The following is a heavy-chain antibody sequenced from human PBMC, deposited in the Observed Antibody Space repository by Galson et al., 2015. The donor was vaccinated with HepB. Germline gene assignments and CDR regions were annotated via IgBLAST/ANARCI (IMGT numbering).Heavy chain of an antibody. CDR3: ARDGDYGDSHLNYYYGMDV. J-gene: IGHJ6*02. CDR2: ISAYNGNT. D-gene: IGHD4-17*01. V-gene: IGHV1-18*04. CDR1: GYTFTSYG. Sequence: SVKVSCKASGYTFTSYGISWVRQAPGQGLEWMGWISAYNGNTNYAQKLQGRVTMTTDTSTSTAYMELRSLRSDDTAVYYCARDGDYGDSHLNYYYGMDVWGQGTTVTVSS.